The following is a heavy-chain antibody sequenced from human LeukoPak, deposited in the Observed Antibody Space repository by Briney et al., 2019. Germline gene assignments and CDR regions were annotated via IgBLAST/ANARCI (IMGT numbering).Heavy chain of an antibody. CDR3: ARDYRRTYYYDSSGYYSFDY. J-gene: IGHJ4*02. Sequence: ASVKVSCKASGYTFTSYGISWVRQAPGQGLEWMGWISAYNGNTNYAQKLQGRVTMTTDTSTSIAYMELRSLRSDDTAVYYCARDYRRTYYYDSSGYYSFDYWGQGTLVTVSS. CDR2: ISAYNGNT. V-gene: IGHV1-18*01. D-gene: IGHD3-22*01. CDR1: GYTFTSYG.